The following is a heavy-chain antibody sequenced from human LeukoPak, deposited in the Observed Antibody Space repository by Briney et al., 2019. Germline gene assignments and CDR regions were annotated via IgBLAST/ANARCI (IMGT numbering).Heavy chain of an antibody. V-gene: IGHV4-61*02. CDR3: ARHDSVPPLPTI. D-gene: IGHD2-15*01. J-gene: IGHJ3*02. CDR2: IYNSGSA. CDR1: GGSISSATYY. Sequence: PSETLSLTCIVSGGSISSATYYWSWIRQPAGKGLEWIGRIYNSGSANYNPSLKSRVTISVDTSKNQFSLKLSSVTAADTAVYYCARHDSVPPLPTIWGQGTMVTVSS.